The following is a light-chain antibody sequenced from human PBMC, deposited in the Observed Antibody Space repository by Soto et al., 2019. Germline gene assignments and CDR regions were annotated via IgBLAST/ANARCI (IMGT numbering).Light chain of an antibody. J-gene: IGLJ2*01. CDR2: EVS. V-gene: IGLV2-8*01. Sequence: QSALTQPPSASGTPGQSVTIPCTGTSSDVGDYNYVSWYQQHPGKAPKLVMYEVSRRPSGVPDRFSGSKSGNTASLTVSGLQAEDEADYYCSSNAGSNNLVFGGGTQLTVL. CDR1: SSDVGDYNY. CDR3: SSNAGSNNLV.